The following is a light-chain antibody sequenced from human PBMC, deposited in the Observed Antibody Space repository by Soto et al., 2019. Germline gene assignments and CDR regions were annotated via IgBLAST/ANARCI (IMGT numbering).Light chain of an antibody. CDR3: QQYDSYCT. CDR1: QGINSY. J-gene: IGKJ4*01. CDR2: KAS. Sequence: DIQLTQSPSFLSASVVDRVTITCRASQGINSYLAWYQQKPGKAPRLLIYKASSLESGVPSRFSGSGSGTEFTLTVSSLQPDDSATYYCQQYDSYCTFGGGTKVDIK. V-gene: IGKV1-5*03.